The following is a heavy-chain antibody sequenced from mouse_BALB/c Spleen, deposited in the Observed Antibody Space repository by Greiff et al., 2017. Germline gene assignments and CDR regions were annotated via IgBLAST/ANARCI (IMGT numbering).Heavy chain of an antibody. CDR2: IWGDGST. V-gene: IGHV2-6-7*01. D-gene: IGHD2-3*01. CDR1: GFSLTGYG. Sequence: QVQLKQSGPGLVAPSQSLSITCTVSGFSLTGYGVNWVRQPPGKGLEWLGMIWGDGSTDYNSALKSRLSISKDNSKSQVFLKMNSLQTDDTARYYCARDTGYYDEFPYYAMDYWGQGTSVTVSS. CDR3: ARDTGYYDEFPYYAMDY. J-gene: IGHJ4*01.